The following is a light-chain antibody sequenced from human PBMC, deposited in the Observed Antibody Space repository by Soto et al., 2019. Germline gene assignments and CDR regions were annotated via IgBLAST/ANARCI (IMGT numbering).Light chain of an antibody. V-gene: IGKV3-15*01. CDR1: QSVSSN. CDR2: GAS. J-gene: IGKJ2*01. Sequence: IVMTQSPATLSVSLGERATLSCRASQSVSSNLAWYKQKPGQPPSLLIYGASARATGIPARFSGSGSGTEFTLTISSLQSEDFAVYYCQHYNNWPFTFGQGTQLEIK. CDR3: QHYNNWPFT.